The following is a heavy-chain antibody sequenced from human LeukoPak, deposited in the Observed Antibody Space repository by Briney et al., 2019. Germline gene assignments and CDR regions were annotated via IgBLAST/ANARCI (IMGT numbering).Heavy chain of an antibody. D-gene: IGHD1-26*01. J-gene: IGHJ1*01. CDR1: GFSFDTYA. CDR3: ARTKWQLPWA. V-gene: IGHV3-23*01. CDR2: ISGSGGNS. Sequence: GGSLRLSCTASGFSFDTYAMNWVRQVPGKGLEWVSGISGSGGNSYYADSVKGRFTVSRVNTKNSLYLQMNSLRADDTAIYYCARTKWQLPWAWGQGTLVTVSS.